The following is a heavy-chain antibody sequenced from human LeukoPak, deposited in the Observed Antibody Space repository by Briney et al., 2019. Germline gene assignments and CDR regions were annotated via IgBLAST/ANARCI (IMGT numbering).Heavy chain of an antibody. V-gene: IGHV5-51*01. J-gene: IGHJ4*02. CDR2: IYPRDSDT. CDR3: AKLRAGDYFDY. D-gene: IGHD1-1*01. CDR1: GYTFTEYW. Sequence: GESLKISCKTSGYTFTEYWIGWVRQMPGKDLEWIGIIYPRDSDTRYSPSFQGQVTISADKSITTAYLQWSSLKASDTAIYYCAKLRAGDYFDYWGQGTLVTVSS.